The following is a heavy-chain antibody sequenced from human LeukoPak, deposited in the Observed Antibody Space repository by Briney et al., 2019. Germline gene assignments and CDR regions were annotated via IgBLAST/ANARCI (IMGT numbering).Heavy chain of an antibody. V-gene: IGHV3-30-3*01. CDR1: GFTFSSYA. J-gene: IGHJ4*02. CDR2: ISYDGSNK. D-gene: IGHD3-10*01. CDR3: ARSFMVRGDPYYFDL. Sequence: GGSLRLSCAASGFTFSSYAMHWVRQAPGKGLEWVAVISYDGSNKYYADSVKGRFTISRDNSKNTLYLQMNSLRAEDTTVYYCARSFMVRGDPYYFDLWGQGTLVTVSS.